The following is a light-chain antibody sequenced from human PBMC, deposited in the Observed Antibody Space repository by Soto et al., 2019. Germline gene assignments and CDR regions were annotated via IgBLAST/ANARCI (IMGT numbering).Light chain of an antibody. CDR1: QSVSTRS. V-gene: IGKV3-20*01. Sequence: EIVLTQSPGTLSLSPGERATLSCRASQSVSTRSLAWYQHKPGQAPRLLISGASSRAADIPDRFSGSGFGTDFTLTINRLEPEDFAVYYCQQYDSSPRTFGQGTKVE. CDR3: QQYDSSPRT. CDR2: GAS. J-gene: IGKJ1*01.